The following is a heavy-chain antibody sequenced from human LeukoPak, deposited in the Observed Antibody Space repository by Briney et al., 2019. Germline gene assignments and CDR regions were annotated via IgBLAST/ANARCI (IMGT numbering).Heavy chain of an antibody. CDR2: IYHSGNT. CDR3: ARAWRRGYCSGGSCYSRFDP. J-gene: IGHJ5*02. D-gene: IGHD2-15*01. CDR1: SGSISTTNW. Sequence: PSGTLSLTCAVSSGSISTTNWWTWVRQPPGKGLEWIGEIYHSGNTDFNPSLKSRVTISVDTSKNQFSLKLSSVTAADTAVYYCARAWRRGYCSGGSCYSRFDPWGQGTLVTVSS. V-gene: IGHV4-4*02.